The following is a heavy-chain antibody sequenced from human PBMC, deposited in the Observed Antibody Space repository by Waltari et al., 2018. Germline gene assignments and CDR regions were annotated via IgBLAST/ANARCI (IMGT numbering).Heavy chain of an antibody. CDR1: GGSISSNW. D-gene: IGHD4-17*01. CDR3: ARIDNYGGYGLDS. CDR2: INGNSGNT. Sequence: QVQLQESGPGLVKPSETLSLTCAVSGGSISSNWWTWIRQPPGKGLEWIGEINGNSGNTNYNPSLKSRVTISKDASKKQVSLKLSSVTAADTSMYDCARIDNYGGYGLDSWGQGVVVTVSS. J-gene: IGHJ4*03. V-gene: IGHV4-59*12.